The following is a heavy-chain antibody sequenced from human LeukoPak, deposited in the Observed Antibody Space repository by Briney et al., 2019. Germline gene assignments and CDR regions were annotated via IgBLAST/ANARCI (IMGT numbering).Heavy chain of an antibody. Sequence: SKTLSLTCAVSGGSISSSNWWSWVRQPPGKGLEWIGEIYHSGSTNYNPSLKSRVTISVDKSKNQFSLKLSSVTAADTAVYYCARDAVYYDILTGYPTHDAFDIWGQGTMVTVSS. CDR3: ARDAVYYDILTGYPTHDAFDI. V-gene: IGHV4-4*02. CDR1: GGSISSSNW. CDR2: IYHSGST. J-gene: IGHJ3*02. D-gene: IGHD3-9*01.